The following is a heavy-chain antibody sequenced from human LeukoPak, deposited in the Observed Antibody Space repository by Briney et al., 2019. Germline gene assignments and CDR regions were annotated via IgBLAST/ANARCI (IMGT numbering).Heavy chain of an antibody. CDR3: ARLKGYCRGGSCYSYYFDF. J-gene: IGHJ4*02. Sequence: GGSLRLTCVASGFTFSNYWMHWVRQAPGKGLVWVSRINGDGSNTKYADSVQGRFTISRDNAKNTLVLQMNSLRVEYTAVYYCARLKGYCRGGSCYSYYFDFWGQGTLVTVSS. CDR2: INGDGSNT. CDR1: GFTFSNYW. D-gene: IGHD2-15*01. V-gene: IGHV3-74*03.